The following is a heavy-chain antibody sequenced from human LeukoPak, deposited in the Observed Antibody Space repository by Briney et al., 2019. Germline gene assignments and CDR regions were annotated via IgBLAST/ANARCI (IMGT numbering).Heavy chain of an antibody. D-gene: IGHD6-13*01. CDR3: AKVPPSYSSSWYKAALDY. Sequence: GGSLRLSCAASGFIFSSYAMSWVRQAPGKGLEWVSAISGSGGSTYYADSVKGRFTISRDNSKNTLYLQMNSLRAEDTAVYYCAKVPPSYSSSWYKAALDYWGQGTLVTVSS. V-gene: IGHV3-23*01. CDR1: GFIFSSYA. CDR2: ISGSGGST. J-gene: IGHJ4*02.